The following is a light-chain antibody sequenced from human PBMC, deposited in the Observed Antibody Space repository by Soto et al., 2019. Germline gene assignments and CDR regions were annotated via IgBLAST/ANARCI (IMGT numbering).Light chain of an antibody. J-gene: IGKJ2*01. CDR1: QSLSSSY. CDR2: AAS. Sequence: EIVLTQSPGTLSLSPGERATLSCRASQSLSSSYLAWYQQKPGQAPRLLIYAASSRATGIPDRFSGSGSGTDFTLTISSLEPEDFAVYYCQQYGSSLPYTVGQGTRLEIK. V-gene: IGKV3-20*01. CDR3: QQYGSSLPYT.